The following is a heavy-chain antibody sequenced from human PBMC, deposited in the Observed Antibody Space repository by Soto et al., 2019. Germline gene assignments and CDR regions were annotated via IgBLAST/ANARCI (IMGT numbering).Heavy chain of an antibody. CDR3: ARHIHNQGFEYYFDS. D-gene: IGHD1-1*01. CDR2: IDYSGNI. CDR1: GGSITSSGSA. Sequence: QLQLQESGPGLVKPSETLSLTCNASGGSITSSGSAWGWIRHSPGKGLEWIGTIDYSGNIYYIPSLKSRITISVDTSKNQISLKLSSVTAADTAVYYCARHIHNQGFEYYFDSWGQGTLVTVSS. V-gene: IGHV4-39*01. J-gene: IGHJ4*02.